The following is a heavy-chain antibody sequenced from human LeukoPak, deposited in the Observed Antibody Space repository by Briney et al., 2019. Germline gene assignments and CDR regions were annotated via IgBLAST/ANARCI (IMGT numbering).Heavy chain of an antibody. CDR1: GYTFSSFG. D-gene: IGHD2-15*01. CDR2: ISAYNGDT. CDR3: ARGGGYCSGGSCYEFDY. Sequence: ASVKVSCKASGYTFSSFGISWVRQAPGQGLEWMGWISAYNGDTNYAQKLQGRVTVTTDTSTNTAYMELRSLRSDDTAVYYCARGGGYCSGGSCYEFDYWGQGTLVTVSS. V-gene: IGHV1-18*01. J-gene: IGHJ4*02.